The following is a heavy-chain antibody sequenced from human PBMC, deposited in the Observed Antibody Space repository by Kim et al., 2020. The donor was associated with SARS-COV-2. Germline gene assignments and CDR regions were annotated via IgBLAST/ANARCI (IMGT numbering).Heavy chain of an antibody. J-gene: IGHJ4*02. D-gene: IGHD6-6*01. CDR2: FDPEDGET. CDR1: GYTLTELS. Sequence: ASVKVSCKVSGYTLTELSMHWVRQAPGKGLEWMGGFDPEDGETIYAQKFQGRVTMTEDTSTDTAYMELSSLRSEDTAVYYCATDRHRENYFDYWGQGTLVTVSS. V-gene: IGHV1-24*01. CDR3: ATDRHRENYFDY.